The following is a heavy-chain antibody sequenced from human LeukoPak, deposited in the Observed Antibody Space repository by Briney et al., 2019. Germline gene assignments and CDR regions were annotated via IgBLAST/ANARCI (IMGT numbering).Heavy chain of an antibody. CDR2: IWYDGNNK. CDR1: GFIFSSYG. Sequence: AGSLRLSCAASGFIFSSYGMHWVRQAPGKGLEWVAVIWYDGNNKYYADSVKGRFTISRDNSKNTLYLQMSSLRAEDTAVYYCARDVTVAAETFDYWGQGTLVTVSS. CDR3: ARDVTVAAETFDY. D-gene: IGHD6-19*01. V-gene: IGHV3-33*01. J-gene: IGHJ4*02.